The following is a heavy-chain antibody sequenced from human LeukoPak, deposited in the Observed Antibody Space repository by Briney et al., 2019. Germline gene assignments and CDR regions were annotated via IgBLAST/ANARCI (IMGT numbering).Heavy chain of an antibody. CDR3: ARDEIAAAALDY. V-gene: IGHV3-30*02. CDR2: IRYDGSNK. D-gene: IGHD6-13*01. Sequence: GGSLRLSCAASGFTFSSYGMHWVRQAPGKGLEWVAFIRYDGSNKYYADSVKGRFTISRDNAKNTLYLQMNSLRAEDTAVYYCARDEIAAAALDYWGQGTLVTVSS. J-gene: IGHJ4*02. CDR1: GFTFSSYG.